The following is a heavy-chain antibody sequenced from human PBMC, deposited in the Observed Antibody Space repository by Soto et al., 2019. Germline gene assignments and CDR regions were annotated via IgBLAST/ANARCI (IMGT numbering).Heavy chain of an antibody. CDR3: ARGVNSSIAARNWFDP. Sequence: SETMSLTCTVSGGSISSSSYYWGWIRQPPGKGLEWIGSIYYSGSTYYNPSLKSRVTISVDTSKNQFSLKLSSVTAADTAVYYCARGVNSSIAARNWFDPWGQGTLVTVSS. D-gene: IGHD6-6*01. CDR1: GGSISSSSYY. CDR2: IYYSGST. J-gene: IGHJ5*02. V-gene: IGHV4-39*01.